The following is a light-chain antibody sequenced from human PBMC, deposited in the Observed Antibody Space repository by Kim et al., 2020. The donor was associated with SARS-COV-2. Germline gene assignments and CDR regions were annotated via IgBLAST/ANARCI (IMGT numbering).Light chain of an antibody. CDR2: YVS. V-gene: IGLV3-21*04. CDR1: NSGSNS. Sequence: PGKTARSTCGGNNSGSNSVPWYQQKPGQAPLLVIYYVSDRPSGIPERFSGSNSGNTATLTISRVEAGDEADYYCQVWDGSSDHPVFGGGTQLTVL. CDR3: QVWDGSSDHPV. J-gene: IGLJ3*02.